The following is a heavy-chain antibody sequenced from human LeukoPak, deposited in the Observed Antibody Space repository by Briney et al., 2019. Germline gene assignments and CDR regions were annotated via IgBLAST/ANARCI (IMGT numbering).Heavy chain of an antibody. CDR3: ARDQEGFDY. J-gene: IGHJ4*02. CDR2: IYPRDGST. V-gene: IGHV1-46*01. Sequence: PWASVKVSCKASGYTFTNNYLHWVRQAPGQGLEWMGMIYPRDGSTSYAQNFQGRVTVTRDTSTTTVHMELRGLRSEVTAVYYCARDQEGFDYWGQGTVVTVSS. CDR1: GYTFTNNY.